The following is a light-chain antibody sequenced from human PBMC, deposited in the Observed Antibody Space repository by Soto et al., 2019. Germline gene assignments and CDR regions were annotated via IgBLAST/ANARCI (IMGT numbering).Light chain of an antibody. CDR3: AAWDDSLNGYV. CDR2: SHS. V-gene: IGLV1-44*01. Sequence: QSVLTQPPSASGTPGQRVAFSCSGSSSNIGPNTVNWYLQLPGAAPKLLIYSHSQRPSGVPDRFSGSKSGTSASLAISGLQSDDEADYYCAAWDDSLNGYVFGTGTKVTVL. CDR1: SSNIGPNT. J-gene: IGLJ1*01.